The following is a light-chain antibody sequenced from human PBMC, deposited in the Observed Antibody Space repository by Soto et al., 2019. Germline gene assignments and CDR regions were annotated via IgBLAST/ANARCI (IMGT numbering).Light chain of an antibody. CDR1: QSISSW. CDR3: LQHNSYPIT. CDR2: DAS. V-gene: IGKV1-5*01. J-gene: IGKJ5*01. Sequence: IQMTQSPSSLSASVGDRVTITCRASQSISSWLAWYQQKPGKAPKLLIYDASSLESGVPSRFSGSGSGTEFTLTISSLQPEDFGTYYCLQHNSYPITFGQGTRLEIK.